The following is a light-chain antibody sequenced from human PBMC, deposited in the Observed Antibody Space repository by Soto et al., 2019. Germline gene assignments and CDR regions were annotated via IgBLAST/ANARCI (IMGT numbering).Light chain of an antibody. CDR2: NSH. J-gene: IGLJ2*01. V-gene: IGLV1-44*01. CDR1: SSNIGSYT. Sequence: QSVLTQPPSTSGTPGQRVTISCSGGSSNIGSYTVNWYQQLPGTAPKLLIYNSHQQPSGVPDRFSGSKSGTSASLAVSGLQSEDEADYYCATWDDSLNGVVFGGGTKVTVL. CDR3: ATWDDSLNGVV.